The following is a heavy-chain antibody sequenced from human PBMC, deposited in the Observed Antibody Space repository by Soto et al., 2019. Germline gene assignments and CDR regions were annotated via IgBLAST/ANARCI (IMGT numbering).Heavy chain of an antibody. CDR1: GGSMDSGTYC. Sequence: QVQLQESGPGLVKPSQTLSLTCSVSGGSMDSGTYCWNWIRQHPGKGLEWIGYIYYRGYTYYNPSLKSRVTMSVDTSKNQFSLNLNSVTAADTAVYYCATDRSDGSRTVDYWGQGTLVTVSS. J-gene: IGHJ4*02. CDR2: IYYRGYT. D-gene: IGHD3-10*01. CDR3: ATDRSDGSRTVDY. V-gene: IGHV4-31*03.